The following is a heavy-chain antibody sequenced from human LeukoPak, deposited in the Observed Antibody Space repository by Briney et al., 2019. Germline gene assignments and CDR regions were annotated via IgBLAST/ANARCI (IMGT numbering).Heavy chain of an antibody. CDR1: GFIFSNYD. Sequence: PGGSLRLSCAASGFIFSNYDMNWVRQAPGKGLEWVSFIRSSSSDMFYADSVKGRFTISRDNAQNSLYLQMNNLRVEDTAVYYSARDPPGGEHRDLHQWCQPTLVNVAS. D-gene: IGHD1-26*01. CDR3: ARDPPGGEHRDLHQ. CDR2: IRSSSSDM. V-gene: IGHV3-21*01. J-gene: IGHJ4*02.